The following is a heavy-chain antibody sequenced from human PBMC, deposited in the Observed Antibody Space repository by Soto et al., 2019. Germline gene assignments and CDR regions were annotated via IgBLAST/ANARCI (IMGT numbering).Heavy chain of an antibody. D-gene: IGHD4-17*01. Sequence: EVQLVESGGGLVQPGGSLRLSCAASGFTFSDHHMDWVRQAPGKGLEWVGRTRNKATGYTTEYAASVQGRFTISRDDSKNSLYLQMNSLKTEDTAVYFCARIDYGDYGPFFDYWGRGTLVTVSS. CDR2: TRNKATGYTT. CDR3: ARIDYGDYGPFFDY. CDR1: GFTFSDHH. V-gene: IGHV3-72*01. J-gene: IGHJ4*02.